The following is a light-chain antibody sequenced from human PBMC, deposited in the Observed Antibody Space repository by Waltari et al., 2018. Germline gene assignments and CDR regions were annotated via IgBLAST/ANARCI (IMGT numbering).Light chain of an antibody. CDR2: WAS. Sequence: DIVMTQSPDSLAVSLGERATINCKSSQSVLDSSNNKNYLAWYQQKPGQPPKLLIYWASTRESGVPDRFSGSGSGTDFTLTISSLQAEDVAVYYCQQYYSIWTFGQGTKVEIK. CDR3: QQYYSIWT. J-gene: IGKJ1*01. CDR1: QSVLDSSNNKNY. V-gene: IGKV4-1*01.